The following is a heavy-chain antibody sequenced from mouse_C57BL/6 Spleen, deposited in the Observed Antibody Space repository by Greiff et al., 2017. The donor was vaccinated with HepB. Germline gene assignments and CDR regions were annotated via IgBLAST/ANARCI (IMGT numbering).Heavy chain of an antibody. V-gene: IGHV1-4*01. CDR1: GYTFTSYT. D-gene: IGHD2-3*01. J-gene: IGHJ4*01. CDR3: ARSDDGYSYYYAMDY. CDR2: INPSSGYT. Sequence: VQLQQSGAELARPGASVKMSCKASGYTFTSYTMHWVKQRPGQGLEWIGYINPSSGYTKYNQKFKDKATLTADKSSSTAYMQLSSLTSEDSAVYYCARSDDGYSYYYAMDYWGQGTSVTVSS.